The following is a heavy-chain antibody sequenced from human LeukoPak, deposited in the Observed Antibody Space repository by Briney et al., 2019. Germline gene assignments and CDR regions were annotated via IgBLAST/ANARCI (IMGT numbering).Heavy chain of an antibody. D-gene: IGHD4-11*01. CDR1: GFTFSSYS. Sequence: GGSLRLSCAASGFTFSSYSMNWVRQAPGKGLEWVSSISSSSSYIYYADSVKGRFTISRDNAKSSLYLQMSSLRAEDTAVYYCTRVEETATTAAIIRKYSYYYYYMDVWGKGNTVTVSS. CDR2: ISSSSSYI. CDR3: TRVEETATTAAIIRKYSYYYYYMDV. V-gene: IGHV3-21*01. J-gene: IGHJ6*03.